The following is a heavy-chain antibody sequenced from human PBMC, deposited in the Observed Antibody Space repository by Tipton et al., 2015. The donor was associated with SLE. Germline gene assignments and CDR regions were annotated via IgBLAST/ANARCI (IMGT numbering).Heavy chain of an antibody. CDR1: GYSISSGYY. D-gene: IGHD3-3*01. CDR3: ASHGGNDFWRGNWFDP. Sequence: TLSLTCTVSGYSISSGYYWGWIRQPPGKGLEWIGYIYYSGSTNYNPSLKSRVTISVDTSKNQFSLRLSSVTTADTAVYYCASHGGNDFWRGNWFDPWGQGALVTVSS. V-gene: IGHV4-61*01. J-gene: IGHJ5*02. CDR2: IYYSGST.